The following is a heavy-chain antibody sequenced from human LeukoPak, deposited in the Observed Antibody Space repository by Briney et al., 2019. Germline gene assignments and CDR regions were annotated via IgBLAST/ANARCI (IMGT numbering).Heavy chain of an antibody. CDR1: GGSISGYY. Sequence: SETLSLTCVVSGGSISGYYWSWIRQPPGKGLEWIGYLYYSGSTYYNPSLKSRVTISVDTSKNQFSLKLSSVTAADTAVYYCARAPVVVVAATWWFDPWGQGTLVTVSS. CDR2: LYYSGST. D-gene: IGHD2-15*01. J-gene: IGHJ5*02. CDR3: ARAPVVVVAATWWFDP. V-gene: IGHV4-30-4*01.